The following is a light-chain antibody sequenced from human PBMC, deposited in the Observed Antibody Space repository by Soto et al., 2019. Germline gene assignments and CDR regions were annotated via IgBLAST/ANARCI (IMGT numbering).Light chain of an antibody. Sequence: EIVMTQSPATLSVSPGERATLSCRASQSISSSLAWYQQKPDQAPRLLIYGTTTRAAGVPSRFSGSGSGAEFTLTISSLQSEDFAFYYCQQYNNWPKTFGQGTKVDIK. J-gene: IGKJ1*01. V-gene: IGKV3-15*01. CDR2: GTT. CDR3: QQYNNWPKT. CDR1: QSISSS.